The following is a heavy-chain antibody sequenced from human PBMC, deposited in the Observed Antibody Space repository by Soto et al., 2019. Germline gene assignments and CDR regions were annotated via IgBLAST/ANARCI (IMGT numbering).Heavy chain of an antibody. CDR1: GYTFTAYW. CDR2: IYPGDSDT. CDR3: ARGGYSGNSKDPFYI. D-gene: IGHD6-25*01. V-gene: IGHV5-51*01. Sequence: GESLKISCKGSGYTFTAYWIGWVRQMPGKGLEWMGIIYPGDSDTRYSPSFQGQVTISADKSISTAYLQWSSLKASDTAMFYCARGGYSGNSKDPFYIWGQGTTVTVSS. J-gene: IGHJ6*02.